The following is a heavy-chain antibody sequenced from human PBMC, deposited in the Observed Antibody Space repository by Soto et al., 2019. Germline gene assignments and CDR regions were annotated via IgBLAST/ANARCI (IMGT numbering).Heavy chain of an antibody. J-gene: IGHJ4*02. CDR3: ANHPYYYASAY. Sequence: QVQLVESGGGLVKPGGSLRLSCAASGFTFSDYYMTWIRQPPGKGLEWVSYISGSGTTIHYADSVKGRFTVSRDNARNSLYLHMNGLRAEDTAFYYCANHPYYYASAYWGQGTLVTVSS. V-gene: IGHV3-11*01. D-gene: IGHD3-10*01. CDR2: ISGSGTTI. CDR1: GFTFSDYY.